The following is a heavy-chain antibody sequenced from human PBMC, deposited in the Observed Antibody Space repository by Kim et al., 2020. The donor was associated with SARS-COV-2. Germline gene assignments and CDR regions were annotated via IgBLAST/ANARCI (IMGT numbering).Heavy chain of an antibody. Sequence: ASVKVSCKASGYTFANYAISWVRQAPGQGLEWMGWISAYNGNTNYAQKLLGRVTMTTDTSTSTAYMELRSLRSDDTAVYYCARDLGNRYCSGATCYLVDSWGEGTLVIVSS. CDR2: ISAYNGNT. CDR3: ARDLGNRYCSGATCYLVDS. D-gene: IGHD2-15*01. CDR1: GYTFANYA. V-gene: IGHV1-18*04. J-gene: IGHJ5*02.